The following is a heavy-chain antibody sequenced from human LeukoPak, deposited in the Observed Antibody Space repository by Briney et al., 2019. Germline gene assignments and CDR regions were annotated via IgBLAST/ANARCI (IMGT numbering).Heavy chain of an antibody. V-gene: IGHV3-74*01. J-gene: IGHJ5*02. CDR1: GFTFSSYW. Sequence: PGGSLRLSCVASGFTFSSYWMHWVRQAPGKGLAWVSRINSDGSTTSYADSVKGRFTISRDNAKNTLYLQMNSLRAEDTAVYYCARDPGYCSSTSCFYYNWFDPWGQGTLDTVSS. D-gene: IGHD2-2*01. CDR2: INSDGSTT. CDR3: ARDPGYCSSTSCFYYNWFDP.